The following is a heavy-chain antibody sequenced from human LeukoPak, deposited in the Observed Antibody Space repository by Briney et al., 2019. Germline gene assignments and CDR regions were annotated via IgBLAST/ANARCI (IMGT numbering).Heavy chain of an antibody. J-gene: IGHJ3*02. D-gene: IGHD6-19*01. CDR3: ARGVLAVSSIPRAFDI. Sequence: ASVKVSCKASGYNFLNYDITWVRQAPGQGLEWLGWTSAHNVNTKYAQKFQGRVTMTTDTSASTAYLELRSLTYDDTAVYYCARGVLAVSSIPRAFDIWGQGTTATVS. V-gene: IGHV1-18*01. CDR1: GYNFLNYD. CDR2: TSAHNVNT.